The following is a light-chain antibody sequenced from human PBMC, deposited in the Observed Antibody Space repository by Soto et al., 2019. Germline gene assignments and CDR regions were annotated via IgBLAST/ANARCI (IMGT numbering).Light chain of an antibody. CDR1: SSDVGSYNY. Sequence: QSALTQPRSVSGSPGQSVTISCTGTSSDVGSYNYVSWYQQHPGKAPKVIIYDVSKRPSGVPDRFSGSKSGNTASLTISGLQAQDEADYYCCSYTGTYRFGGGTKVTV. J-gene: IGLJ3*02. CDR2: DVS. V-gene: IGLV2-11*01. CDR3: CSYTGTYR.